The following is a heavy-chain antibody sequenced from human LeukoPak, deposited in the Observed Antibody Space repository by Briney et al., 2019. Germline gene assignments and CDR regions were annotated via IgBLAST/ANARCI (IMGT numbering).Heavy chain of an antibody. Sequence: GGSLRLSCAASGFTFSSYWMSWVRQAPGKGLERVANIKQDGSEKYYVDSVKGRFTISRDNAKNSLYLQMNSLRAEDTAVYYCARESSGWYAPFDYWGQGTLVTVSS. J-gene: IGHJ4*02. CDR2: IKQDGSEK. CDR1: GFTFSSYW. D-gene: IGHD6-19*01. CDR3: ARESSGWYAPFDY. V-gene: IGHV3-7*01.